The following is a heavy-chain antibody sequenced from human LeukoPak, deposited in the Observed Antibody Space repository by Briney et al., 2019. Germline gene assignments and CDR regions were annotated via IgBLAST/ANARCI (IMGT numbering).Heavy chain of an antibody. D-gene: IGHD5-18*01. J-gene: IGHJ4*02. Sequence: GGSLRLSCAASGFTFSGFAMSWVRRTPGKGLEWVSGISGSGDNTLYADSVKGRFTISRDNSKNTLYLEMNSLRAGDTAIYYCAKGLPAIGDYFDFWGQGTLVTVSS. CDR2: ISGSGDNT. V-gene: IGHV3-23*01. CDR1: GFTFSGFA. CDR3: AKGLPAIGDYFDF.